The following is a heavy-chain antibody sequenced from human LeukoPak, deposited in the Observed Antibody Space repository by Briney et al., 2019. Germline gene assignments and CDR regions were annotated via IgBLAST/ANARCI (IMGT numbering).Heavy chain of an antibody. V-gene: IGHV3-33*06. CDR1: GFTFSNYG. J-gene: IGHJ6*02. CDR2: IWYDGSDK. CDR3: AKYSSSSNYYYGMDV. D-gene: IGHD6-6*01. Sequence: GGSLRLSCAASGFTFSNYGMHWVRQAPGKGLEWVTLIWYDGSDKYYADSVKGRFTISRDNSKNTLYLQMSSLRAEDTAVYYCAKYSSSSNYYYGMDVWGQGTTVTVSS.